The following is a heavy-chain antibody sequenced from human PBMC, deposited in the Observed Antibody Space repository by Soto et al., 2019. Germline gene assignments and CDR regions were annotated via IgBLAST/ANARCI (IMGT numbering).Heavy chain of an antibody. Sequence: GGSLRLSCAASGFTFSSYSMNWVRQAPGKWLEWVSSISSCSSYIYYADSVKGRFTISRDNAKNSLYLQMNSLRAGDTAFYYCAKAFSSSWFFDYWGLGTLVTVSS. J-gene: IGHJ4*02. CDR1: GFTFSSYS. CDR3: AKAFSSSWFFDY. V-gene: IGHV3-21*04. D-gene: IGHD6-13*01. CDR2: ISSCSSYI.